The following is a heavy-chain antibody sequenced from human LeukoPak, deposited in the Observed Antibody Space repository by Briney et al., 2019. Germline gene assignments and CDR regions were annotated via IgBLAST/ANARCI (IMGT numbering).Heavy chain of an antibody. CDR1: GGSFSGYY. J-gene: IGHJ6*03. CDR2: INHSGST. Sequence: SETLSLTCAVYGGSFSGYYWSWIRQPPGKGLEWNGEINHSGSTNYNPSLKSRVTISVDTSKNQFSLKLSSVTAADTAVYYCARRSTGSDYYMDVWGKGTTVTVSS. D-gene: IGHD3-10*01. CDR3: ARRSTGSDYYMDV. V-gene: IGHV4-34*01.